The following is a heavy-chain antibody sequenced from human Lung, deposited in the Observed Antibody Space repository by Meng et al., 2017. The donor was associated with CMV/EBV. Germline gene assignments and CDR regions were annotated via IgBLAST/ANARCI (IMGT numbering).Heavy chain of an antibody. CDR2: IGGSGTSI. J-gene: IGHJ4*02. Sequence: GEXXKISCFASGFSFGNFSMNWVRLPPGKGLEWVSAIGGSGTSIYYADSVKGRFTVSRDNSKNTLYLQMNSLRAEDTAAYYCAKARFVPAAHDYLDSWGQGXPVTVSS. D-gene: IGHD2-21*01. CDR1: GFSFGNFS. CDR3: AKARFVPAAHDYLDS. V-gene: IGHV3-23*01.